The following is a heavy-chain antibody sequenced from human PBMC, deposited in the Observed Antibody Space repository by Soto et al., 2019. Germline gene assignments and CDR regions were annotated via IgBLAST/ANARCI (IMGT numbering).Heavy chain of an antibody. J-gene: IGHJ3*02. CDR2: IKQDGSEK. CDR3: ARAGVIFAFDI. CDR1: GFTFSSYG. Sequence: GGSLRLSCAASGFTFSSYGMHWVRQAPGKGLEWVANIKQDGSEKYYVDSVKGRFTISRDNAKNSLYLQMNSLRAEDTAVYYCARAGVIFAFDIWGQGTMVTVSS. V-gene: IGHV3-7*01. D-gene: IGHD3-10*01.